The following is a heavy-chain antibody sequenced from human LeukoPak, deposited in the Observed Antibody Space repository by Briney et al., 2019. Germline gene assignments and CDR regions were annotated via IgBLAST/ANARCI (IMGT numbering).Heavy chain of an antibody. CDR2: TRNKANSYTT. J-gene: IGHJ6*03. V-gene: IGHV3-72*01. CDR1: GFTFSDHY. CDR3: ARTSPPTVTNSYYYYMDV. Sequence: GGSLRLSCAASGFTFSDHYMDWVRQAPGKGLEWVGRTRNKANSYTTEYAASVKGRFTISRDDSKNSLYLQMNSLKTEDTAVYYCARTSPPTVTNSYYYYMDVWGKGTTVTISS. D-gene: IGHD4-17*01.